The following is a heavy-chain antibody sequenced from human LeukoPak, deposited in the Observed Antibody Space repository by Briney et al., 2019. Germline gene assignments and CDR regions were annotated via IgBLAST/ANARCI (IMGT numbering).Heavy chain of an antibody. D-gene: IGHD3-10*01. J-gene: IGHJ4*02. CDR1: GFTFSDPY. CDR3: VRSGSYYFDY. Sequence: GGSLGLSCAASGFTFSDPYMDWVRQAPGKGLEWVGRTRNRAKSYTTEYAASVKGRFTISRDDSKNSLYLQMNSLKTEDTAVYYCVRSGSYYFDYWGQGTLVTVSS. CDR2: TRNRAKSYTT. V-gene: IGHV3-72*01.